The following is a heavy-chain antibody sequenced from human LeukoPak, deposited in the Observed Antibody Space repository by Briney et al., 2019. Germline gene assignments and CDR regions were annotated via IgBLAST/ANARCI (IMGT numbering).Heavy chain of an antibody. CDR2: FDPEDGET. CDR1: GYTLTELS. J-gene: IGHJ5*02. Sequence: ASVKVSCKVSGYTLTELSMHWVRQAPGKGLEWMGGFDPEDGETIYAQKFQGRVTITTDESTSTAYMELSSLRSEDTAVYYCARAPYDFWSGYPSYNWFDPWGQGTLVTVSS. CDR3: ARAPYDFWSGYPSYNWFDP. V-gene: IGHV1-24*01. D-gene: IGHD3-3*01.